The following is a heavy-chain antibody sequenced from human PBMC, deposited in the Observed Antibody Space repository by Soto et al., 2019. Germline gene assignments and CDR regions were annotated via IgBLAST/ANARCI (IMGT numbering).Heavy chain of an antibody. V-gene: IGHV1-18*01. J-gene: IGHJ4*02. CDR2: ISAYNGNT. D-gene: IGHD4-17*01. CDR3: ARDKLPWPPYGDYVPLDY. Sequence: GASVKVSCKASGYSFTSYGISWVRQAPGQGLEWMGWISAYNGNTNYAQKLQGRVTMTTDTSTSTAYMELRSLRSDDTAVYYCARDKLPWPPYGDYVPLDYWGQGTLVTVSS. CDR1: GYSFTSYG.